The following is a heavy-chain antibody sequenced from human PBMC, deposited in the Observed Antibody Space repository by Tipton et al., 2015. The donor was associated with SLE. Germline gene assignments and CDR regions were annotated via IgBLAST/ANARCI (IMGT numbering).Heavy chain of an antibody. J-gene: IGHJ4*02. Sequence: TLSLTCTVSGGSISSGGYYWSWIRQPPGKGLEWIGEINHSGSTNYNPSLKSRVTISVDTSKNQFSLKLSSVTAADTAVHYCARGELGIRTFDYWGQGTLVTVSS. D-gene: IGHD7-27*01. CDR1: GGSISSGGYY. CDR2: INHSGST. CDR3: ARGELGIRTFDY. V-gene: IGHV4-39*07.